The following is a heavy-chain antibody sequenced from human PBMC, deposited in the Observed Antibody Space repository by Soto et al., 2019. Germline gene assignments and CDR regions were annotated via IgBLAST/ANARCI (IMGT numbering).Heavy chain of an antibody. Sequence: GGSLRLSCAASGFTFSSYAMSWVRQAPGKGLEWVSSVSGIGGATYYADSVKGRFSISRDNSKNTLSLQMTSLRAEDTAVYYCVKGPNYFDRSDYYFFFDYWGQGAPVTVSS. CDR2: VSGIGGAT. J-gene: IGHJ4*02. CDR3: VKGPNYFDRSDYYFFFDY. V-gene: IGHV3-23*01. D-gene: IGHD3-22*01. CDR1: GFTFSSYA.